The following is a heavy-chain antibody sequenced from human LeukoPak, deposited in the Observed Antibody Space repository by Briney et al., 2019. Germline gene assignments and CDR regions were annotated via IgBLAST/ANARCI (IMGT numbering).Heavy chain of an antibody. Sequence: PSETLSLTCTVPGGSISSYYWSWIRQSPGKELEWIAYTHRNGDTKSNPSLRGRVTISLDTSKNYFSLRLTSVTAADTAIYYCARQPGGTAAFDLWGQGTMVTVSS. CDR2: THRNGDT. D-gene: IGHD1-14*01. J-gene: IGHJ3*01. V-gene: IGHV4-59*08. CDR3: ARQPGGTAAFDL. CDR1: GGSISSYY.